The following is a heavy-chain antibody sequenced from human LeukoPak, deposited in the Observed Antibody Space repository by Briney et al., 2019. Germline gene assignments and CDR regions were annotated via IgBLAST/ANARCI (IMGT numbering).Heavy chain of an antibody. J-gene: IGHJ4*02. CDR2: IIPMFGVA. Sequence: ASVKVSCKASGGTFSNYAISWVRQAPGQGLEWMGGIIPMFGVANYAQKFQGRVTITRNTSISTAYMELSSLRSEDTAVYYCARSWLRFDYWGQGTLVTVSS. V-gene: IGHV1-69*10. CDR1: GGTFSNYA. D-gene: IGHD5-12*01. CDR3: ARSWLRFDY.